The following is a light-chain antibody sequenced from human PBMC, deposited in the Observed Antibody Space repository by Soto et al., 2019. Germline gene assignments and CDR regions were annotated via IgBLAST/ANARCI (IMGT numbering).Light chain of an antibody. CDR2: WAS. Sequence: DLVLTPSPDSLAVSLGESSTINCKSSQSVLYSSNNKNYLAWYQQKPGQPPKLLIYWASTRESGVPDRFSGSGSGTDFTLTISSLQAEDVAVYYCQQYYSTPRTFGQGTKVDNK. J-gene: IGKJ1*01. CDR1: QSVLYSSNNKNY. V-gene: IGKV4-1*01. CDR3: QQYYSTPRT.